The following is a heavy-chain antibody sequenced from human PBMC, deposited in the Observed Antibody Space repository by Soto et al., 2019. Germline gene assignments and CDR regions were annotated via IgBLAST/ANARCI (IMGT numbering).Heavy chain of an antibody. D-gene: IGHD2-8*01. Sequence: QVQLQESGPGQVKSSETLSLTCTVSGASSSSYYWSWIRQPPGKGLEWIGYMNDFGRTIYNPSLKSRVTISLDTSKNQFSLKLTSVIAADTAVYYCARSFCRDAVRCNWFDPWGQGTLVTVSS. CDR2: MNDFGRT. CDR3: ARSFCRDAVRCNWFDP. CDR1: GASSSSYY. J-gene: IGHJ5*02. V-gene: IGHV4-59*01.